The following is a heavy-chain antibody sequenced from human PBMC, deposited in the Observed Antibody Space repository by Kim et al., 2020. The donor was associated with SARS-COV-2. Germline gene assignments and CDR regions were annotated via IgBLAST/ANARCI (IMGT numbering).Heavy chain of an antibody. V-gene: IGHV3-23*01. CDR3: AKPAMVRGVIMVSGGAFDI. D-gene: IGHD3-10*01. CDR2: ISGSGGST. CDR1: GFTFSSYA. J-gene: IGHJ3*02. Sequence: GGSLRLSCAASGFTFSSYAMSWVRQAPGKGLEWVSAISGSGGSTYYADSVKGRFTISRDNSKNTLYLQMNSLRAEDTAVYYCAKPAMVRGVIMVSGGAFDIWGQGTMVTVSS.